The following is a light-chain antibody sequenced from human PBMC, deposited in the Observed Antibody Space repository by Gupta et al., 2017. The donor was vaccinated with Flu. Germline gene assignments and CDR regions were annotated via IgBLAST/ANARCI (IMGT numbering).Light chain of an antibody. CDR3: HHRGISPCT. CDR1: HAIRFY. J-gene: IGKJ1*01. Sequence: DVQMTQSPSSLSASVGDRVTITCQASHAIRFYLNWYQHNPGKAPELLIFDASNLNRGVPSRGSGGGSETKFTFNSTRLQAEDVASYYHHHRGISPCTFGRGTKVETK. V-gene: IGKV1-33*01. CDR2: DAS.